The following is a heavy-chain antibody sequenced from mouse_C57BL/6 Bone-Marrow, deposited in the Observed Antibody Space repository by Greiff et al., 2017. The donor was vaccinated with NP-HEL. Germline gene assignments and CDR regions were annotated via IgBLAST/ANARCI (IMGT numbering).Heavy chain of an antibody. D-gene: IGHD1-1*01. CDR3: ASHYYGSRGPY. J-gene: IGHJ2*01. V-gene: IGHV1-55*01. Sequence: QVQLQQPGAELVKPGASVKMSCKASGYTFTSYWITWVKQRPGQGLAWIGDIYPGSGSTNYNEKFKSKATLTVDTSSSTAYMQLSSLTSEDSAVYYCASHYYGSRGPYWGQGTTLTVSS. CDR1: GYTFTSYW. CDR2: IYPGSGST.